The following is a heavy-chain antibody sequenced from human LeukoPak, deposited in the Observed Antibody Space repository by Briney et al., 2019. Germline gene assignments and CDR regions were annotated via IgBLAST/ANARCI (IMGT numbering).Heavy chain of an antibody. J-gene: IGHJ3*02. CDR1: GGSISSLY. CDR2: ISYRGRT. V-gene: IGHV4-59*11. Sequence: SETQSLTCTVSGGSISSLYWSWIRQPPGKGLEWIGYISYRGRTNYNPSLKSRVTISVDTSKNQFSLRVSSVTAADTAVYYCARDYYYDSSSEDAFDIWGQGTMVTVSP. CDR3: ARDYYYDSSSEDAFDI. D-gene: IGHD3-22*01.